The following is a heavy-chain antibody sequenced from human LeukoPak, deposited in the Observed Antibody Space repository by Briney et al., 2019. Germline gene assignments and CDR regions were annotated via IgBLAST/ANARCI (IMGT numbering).Heavy chain of an antibody. J-gene: IGHJ3*02. D-gene: IGHD2-21*01. Sequence: SETLSLTCIVSGGSISSSIYYWAWVRQPPGKGLEWIGTVFYNGATQYSPSLRSRVTISVDTSKNQFSLKLSSVTAADTAVYYCASGYFENSAFDIWGQGTMVTVSS. V-gene: IGHV4-39*07. CDR2: VFYNGAT. CDR3: ASGYFENSAFDI. CDR1: GGSISSSIYY.